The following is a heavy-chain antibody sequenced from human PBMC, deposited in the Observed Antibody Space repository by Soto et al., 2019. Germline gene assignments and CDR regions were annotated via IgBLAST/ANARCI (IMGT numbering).Heavy chain of an antibody. Sequence: GGSLRLSCAASGFTFSSYSMNWVRQAPGKGLEWVSSISSDNTYIYYVDSVRGRFTISRDNAKNSLYLQMNSLRAEDTAVYYCATTKGDYWGQGTLVTVSS. J-gene: IGHJ4*02. D-gene: IGHD5-12*01. CDR1: GFTFSSYS. CDR3: ATTKGDY. V-gene: IGHV3-21*01. CDR2: ISSDNTYI.